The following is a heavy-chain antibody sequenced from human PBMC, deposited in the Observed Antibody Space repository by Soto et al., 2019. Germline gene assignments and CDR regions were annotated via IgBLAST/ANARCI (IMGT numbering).Heavy chain of an antibody. Sequence: GGSLRLSFAASGLTFSSHAMSWVRQAPGKGLEWVSAISGNGGSTYYADSVKGRFTISRDNSKSTLYLQMNSLRAEDTALYYCAKPLATDFDYWGQGTLVTVSS. CDR1: GLTFSSHA. D-gene: IGHD5-12*01. J-gene: IGHJ4*02. CDR2: ISGNGGST. V-gene: IGHV3-23*01. CDR3: AKPLATDFDY.